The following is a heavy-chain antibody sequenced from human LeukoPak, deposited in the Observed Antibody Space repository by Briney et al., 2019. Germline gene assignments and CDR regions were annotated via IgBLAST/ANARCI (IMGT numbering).Heavy chain of an antibody. CDR3: ARGVGVGGYDPYYYYMDV. CDR1: GYTFTSYG. J-gene: IGHJ6*03. CDR2: ISAYNGNT. Sequence: GASVKVSCKASGYTFTSYGISWVRQAPGQGLEWMGWISAYNGNTNYAQKLQGRVTMTTDTSTSTAYMELRGLRSDDTAVYYCARGVGVGGYDPYYYYMDVWGKGTTVTISS. V-gene: IGHV1-18*01. D-gene: IGHD5-12*01.